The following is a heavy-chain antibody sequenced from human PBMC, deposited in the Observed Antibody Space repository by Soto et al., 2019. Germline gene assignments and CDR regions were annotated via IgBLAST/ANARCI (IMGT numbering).Heavy chain of an antibody. V-gene: IGHV3-30-3*01. D-gene: IGHD1-7*01. CDR3: ASMAHVGNWNYGRLDY. CDR2: ISYDGSNK. CDR1: GFTFSSYA. J-gene: IGHJ4*02. Sequence: GGSLRLSCAASGFTFSSYAMHWVRQAPGKGLEWVAVISYDGSNKYYADSVKGRFTISRDNSKNTLYLQMNSLRAEDTAVYYCASMAHVGNWNYGRLDYWGQGTLVTVSS.